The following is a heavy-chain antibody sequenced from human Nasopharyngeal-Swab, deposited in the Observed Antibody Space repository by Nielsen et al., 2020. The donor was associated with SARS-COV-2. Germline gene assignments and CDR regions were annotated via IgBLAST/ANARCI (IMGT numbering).Heavy chain of an antibody. CDR3: ARDSSSVLWFDP. CDR1: GFTFSSYG. D-gene: IGHD6-6*01. CDR2: IWYDGSNK. Sequence: GSLRLSCAASGFTFSSYGMHWVRQAPGKGLEWVAVIWYDGSNKYYADSVKGRFTISRDNSKNTLYLQMNSLRAEDTAVYYCARDSSSVLWFDPWGQGTLVTVSS. J-gene: IGHJ5*02. V-gene: IGHV3-33*01.